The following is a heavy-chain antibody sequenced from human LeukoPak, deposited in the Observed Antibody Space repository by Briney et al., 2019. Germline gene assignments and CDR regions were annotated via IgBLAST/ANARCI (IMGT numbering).Heavy chain of an antibody. Sequence: SETLSLTCTVSGGSISSSSYYWGWIRQPPGKGLEWIGSIYYSGSTYYNPSHKSRVTISVDTSKNQFSLKLSSVTAADTAVYYCATRWGGQQLPDYFDYWGQGTLVTVSS. CDR3: ATRWGGQQLPDYFDY. CDR1: GGSISSSSYY. CDR2: IYYSGST. J-gene: IGHJ4*02. V-gene: IGHV4-39*01. D-gene: IGHD6-13*01.